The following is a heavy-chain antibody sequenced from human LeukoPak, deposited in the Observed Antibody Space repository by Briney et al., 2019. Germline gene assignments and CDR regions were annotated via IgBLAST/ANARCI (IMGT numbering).Heavy chain of an antibody. D-gene: IGHD5-12*01. V-gene: IGHV3-23*01. CDR3: AKDQGYSGYDLREDYFDY. J-gene: IGHJ4*02. CDR1: GFTFSSYG. Sequence: PGGSLRLSCAASGFTFSSYGMSWVRQAPGKGLEWVSAISGSGGSTYYADSVKGRFTISRDNSKNTLYLQMNSLRAEDTAVYYCAKDQGYSGYDLREDYFDYWGQGTLVTVSS. CDR2: ISGSGGST.